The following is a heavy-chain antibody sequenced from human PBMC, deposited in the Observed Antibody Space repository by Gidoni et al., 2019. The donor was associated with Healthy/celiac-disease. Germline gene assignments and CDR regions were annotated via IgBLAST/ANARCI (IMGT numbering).Heavy chain of an antibody. CDR2: VKQDGSEK. CDR3: AREWVIAVAGTLSNWFDP. J-gene: IGHJ5*02. V-gene: IGHV3-7*05. D-gene: IGHD6-19*01. CDR1: GFTFISYW. Sequence: EVQLVESGGGLVQPGGSLRLSCAASGFTFISYWSSWVRQALGKGLEWVANVKQDGSEKYYVDSGKGRFTISRDNAKNSLYLQMNSLRAEDTAVYYCAREWVIAVAGTLSNWFDPWGQGTLVTVSS.